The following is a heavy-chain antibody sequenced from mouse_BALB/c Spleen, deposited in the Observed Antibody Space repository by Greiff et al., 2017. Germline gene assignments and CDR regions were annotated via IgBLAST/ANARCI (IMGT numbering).Heavy chain of an antibody. V-gene: IGHV1-14*01. CDR3: ARYSPYGYYAMDY. D-gene: IGHD1-1*02. Sequence: QLQESGPELVKPGASVKMSCKASGYTFTSYVMHWVKQKPGQGLEWIGYINPYNDGTKYNEKFKGKATLTSDKSSSTAYMELSSLTSEDSAVYYCARYSPYGYYAMDYWGQGTSVTVSS. CDR1: GYTFTSYV. J-gene: IGHJ4*01. CDR2: INPYNDGT.